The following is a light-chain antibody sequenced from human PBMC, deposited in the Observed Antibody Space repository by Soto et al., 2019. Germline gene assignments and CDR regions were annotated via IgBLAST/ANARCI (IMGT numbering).Light chain of an antibody. CDR2: EVN. J-gene: IGLJ1*01. CDR1: SSDVGGYNY. V-gene: IGLV2-8*01. Sequence: QSVLTQPPSASGSPGQSVTISCTGTSSDVGGYNYVSWYQHHPGNAPKLMIYEVNKRTSGVPDRSSGSKSGNTASLTVSGLQAEDEADYYCSSYAGSNTPYVFGTGTKVTVL. CDR3: SSYAGSNTPYV.